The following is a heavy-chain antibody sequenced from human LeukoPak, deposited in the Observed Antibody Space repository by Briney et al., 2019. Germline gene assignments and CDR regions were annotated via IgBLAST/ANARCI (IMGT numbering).Heavy chain of an antibody. CDR2: INSDGSST. J-gene: IGHJ4*02. D-gene: IGHD5-18*01. CDR3: ARATRYSYPRVDY. CDR1: GFTFSSYW. Sequence: QPGGSLRLSCAASGFTFSSYWMHWVRQAPGKRLVWVSRINSDGSSTSYADSVKGRFTISRDNAKNTLYLQMNSLRAEDTAVYYCARATRYSYPRVDYWGQGTLVTVSS. V-gene: IGHV3-74*01.